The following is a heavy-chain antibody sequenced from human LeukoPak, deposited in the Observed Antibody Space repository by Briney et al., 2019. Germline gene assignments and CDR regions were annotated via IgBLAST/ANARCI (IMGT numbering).Heavy chain of an antibody. CDR3: ARKGAIVVVPAAFWFDP. Sequence: GGSLRLSCAASGFTFSSYWMSWVRQAPGKGLEWVANTKQDGSEKYYVDSVKGRFTISRDNAKNSLYLQMNSLRAEDTAVYYCARKGAIVVVPAAFWFDPWGQGTLVTVSS. V-gene: IGHV3-7*01. CDR2: TKQDGSEK. J-gene: IGHJ5*02. D-gene: IGHD2-2*01. CDR1: GFTFSSYW.